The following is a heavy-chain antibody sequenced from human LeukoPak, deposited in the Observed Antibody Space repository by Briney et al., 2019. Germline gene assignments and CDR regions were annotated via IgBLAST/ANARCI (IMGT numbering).Heavy chain of an antibody. CDR2: IIPIFGTA. CDR3: ASSWYPENERQDSWFDP. Sequence: SVKVSCKASGGTFSSYAISWVRQAPGQGLEWMGGIIPIFGTANYAQKFQGRVTITTDESTSTAYMELSSLRSEDTAVYYCASSWYPENERQDSWFDPWGQGTLVTVSS. D-gene: IGHD6-13*01. J-gene: IGHJ5*02. V-gene: IGHV1-69*05. CDR1: GGTFSSYA.